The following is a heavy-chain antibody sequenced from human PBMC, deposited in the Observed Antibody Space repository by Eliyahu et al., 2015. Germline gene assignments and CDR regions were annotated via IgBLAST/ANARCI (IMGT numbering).Heavy chain of an antibody. Sequence: QVQLQESGPGLVKPSETLXLTCTVXGGSIXSYYWSWIRQPPGKGLEWIGYIYYSGSTYYNPSLKSRVTISVDTSKNQFSLKLSSVTAADTAVYYCARRGSSRAFDYWGQGTLVTVSS. CDR1: GGSIXSYY. CDR3: ARRGSSRAFDY. D-gene: IGHD6-13*01. J-gene: IGHJ4*02. CDR2: IYYSGST. V-gene: IGHV4-59*08.